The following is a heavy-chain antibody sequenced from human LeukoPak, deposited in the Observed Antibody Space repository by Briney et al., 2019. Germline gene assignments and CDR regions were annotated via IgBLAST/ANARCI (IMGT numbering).Heavy chain of an antibody. CDR1: GYTFTSYG. D-gene: IGHD2-2*01. Sequence: ASVKVSFKASGYTFTSYGISWVRQAPGQGLEWMGWISAYNGNTNYAQKLQGRVTMTTDTSTSTAYMELGSLRSDDTAVYYCARFIGWSIVVVPAATYFDYWGQGTLVTVSS. CDR3: ARFIGWSIVVVPAATYFDY. V-gene: IGHV1-18*01. CDR2: ISAYNGNT. J-gene: IGHJ4*02.